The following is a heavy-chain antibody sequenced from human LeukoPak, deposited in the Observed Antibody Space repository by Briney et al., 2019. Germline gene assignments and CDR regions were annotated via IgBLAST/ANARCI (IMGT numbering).Heavy chain of an antibody. CDR2: IKKDGREI. CDR1: GFTFSRHW. Sequence: PGGSLGLSCVASGFTFSRHWMAWVRQAPGKGLEWVANIKKDGREIYYMDSAKGRFTISRDNAKNSLYLQMNSLRAEDTAVYYCARRYSTSSVEDFDYWGQGTLVTVSS. CDR3: ARRYSTSSVEDFDY. V-gene: IGHV3-7*01. J-gene: IGHJ4*02. D-gene: IGHD6-6*01.